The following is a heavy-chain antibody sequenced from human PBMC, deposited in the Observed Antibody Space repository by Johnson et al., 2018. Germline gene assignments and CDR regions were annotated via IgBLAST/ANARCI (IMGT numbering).Heavy chain of an antibody. CDR3: VRDNPQKKHSFDL. CDR2: IWYDGSKQ. Sequence: QVQLVESGGGVVQPGKSLRLSCAASGFDFRNYGLHWVRQAPGKGLEWVTVIWYDGSKQYYIDSVKGRFTVSRDNSKNTLYLQMDSLRAEDTAEYFCVRDNPQKKHSFDLWGKGTMVSVAS. CDR1: GFDFRNYG. J-gene: IGHJ3*01. V-gene: IGHV3-33*01.